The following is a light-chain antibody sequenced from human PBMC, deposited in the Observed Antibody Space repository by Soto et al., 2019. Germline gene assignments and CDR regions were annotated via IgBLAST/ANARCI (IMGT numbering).Light chain of an antibody. Sequence: DIQIPQSPSSVFASVGARVTITCRASQGISSRLAWYQQRPGQAPKLLTYRTSSLKRGVSSRFSGSGSGTDFTPTIRSLQPEDFATYYCQQGNSFPYTFGHGTKLEIK. V-gene: IGKV1-12*01. J-gene: IGKJ2*01. CDR3: QQGNSFPYT. CDR1: QGISSR. CDR2: RTS.